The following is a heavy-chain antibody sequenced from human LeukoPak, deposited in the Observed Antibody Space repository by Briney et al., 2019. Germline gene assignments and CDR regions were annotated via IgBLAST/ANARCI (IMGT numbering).Heavy chain of an antibody. V-gene: IGHV4-4*07. J-gene: IGHJ4*02. CDR1: GGSISSYH. CDR2: IYTSGST. D-gene: IGHD6-19*01. CDR3: ARVYSSGWHDY. Sequence: PSETLSLTCTVSGGSISSYHWSWIRQPAGKGLEWIGRIYTSGSTNYNPSLKSRVTMSVDTSENQFSLRLSSVTAADTAVYYCARVYSSGWHDYWGQGTLVTVSS.